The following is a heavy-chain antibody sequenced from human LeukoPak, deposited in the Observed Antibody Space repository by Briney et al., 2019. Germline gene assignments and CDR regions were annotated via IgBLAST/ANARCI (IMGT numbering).Heavy chain of an antibody. CDR1: GDSIGSYF. J-gene: IGHJ6*02. Sequence: PSETLSLTCTVSGDSIGSYFWSWIRQSPGKGLEWIGHIYHSGSTNYNPSLKSRVTISIDTSKNQFSLKLTSVTAADTAVYYCARVPLLDYSSPYYYYYGIDVWGQGTTVTVSS. D-gene: IGHD4-11*01. V-gene: IGHV4-59*01. CDR2: IYHSGST. CDR3: ARVPLLDYSSPYYYYYGIDV.